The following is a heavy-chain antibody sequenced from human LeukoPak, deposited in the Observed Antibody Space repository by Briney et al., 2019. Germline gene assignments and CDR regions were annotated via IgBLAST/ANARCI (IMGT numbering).Heavy chain of an antibody. D-gene: IGHD1-26*01. CDR1: GFIFSSYA. CDR3: AKDHSGSYKRDWFDP. Sequence: GGSLRLSCAASGFIFSSYAMSWVRQAPGKGLEWVSGISGSGGSTYYADSVKGRFTISRDNSKNTLYLQMNSLRAEDTAVYYCAKDHSGSYKRDWFDPWGPGTLVTVSS. J-gene: IGHJ5*02. CDR2: ISGSGGST. V-gene: IGHV3-23*01.